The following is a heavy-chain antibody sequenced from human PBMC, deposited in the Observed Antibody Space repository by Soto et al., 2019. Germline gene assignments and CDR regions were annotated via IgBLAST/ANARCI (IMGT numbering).Heavy chain of an antibody. V-gene: IGHV3-23*01. CDR1: GFTFSSYA. D-gene: IGHD1-26*01. CDR3: AKDVLSGSYWFNDKEKTDLFDY. Sequence: GGSLRLSCAASGFTFSSYAMSWVRQAPGKGLEWVSAISGSGGSTYYADSVKGRFTISRDNSKNTLYLQMNSLRAEDTAVYYCAKDVLSGSYWFNDKEKTDLFDYWGQGTLVTVSS. CDR2: ISGSGGST. J-gene: IGHJ4*02.